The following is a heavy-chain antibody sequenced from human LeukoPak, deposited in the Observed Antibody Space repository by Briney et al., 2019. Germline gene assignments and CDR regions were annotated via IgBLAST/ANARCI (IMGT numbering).Heavy chain of an antibody. J-gene: IGHJ6*02. V-gene: IGHV5-51*01. CDR3: ARHSHGYYYGMDV. CDR2: IYPGDSDT. CDR1: GYSFTSYW. D-gene: IGHD5-18*01. Sequence: GESLKISCKGSGYSFTSYWIGWVRQMPGEGLEWMGIIYPGDSDTRYSPSFQGQVTISADKSISTAYLQWSSLKASDTAMYYCARHSHGYYYGMDVWGQGTTVTVSS.